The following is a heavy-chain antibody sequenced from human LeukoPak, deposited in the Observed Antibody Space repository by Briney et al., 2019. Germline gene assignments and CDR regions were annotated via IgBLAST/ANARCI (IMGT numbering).Heavy chain of an antibody. CDR2: IRYDGSNK. Sequence: GGSLRLSCAASGFTVSSYGMHWVRQAPGKGLEWVAFIRYDGSNKYYADSVKGRFTISRDNSKNTLYLQMNSLRAEDTAVYYCAKGYYDSSGYYQDYWGQGTLVTVSS. CDR1: GFTVSSYG. D-gene: IGHD3-22*01. CDR3: AKGYYDSSGYYQDY. J-gene: IGHJ4*02. V-gene: IGHV3-30*02.